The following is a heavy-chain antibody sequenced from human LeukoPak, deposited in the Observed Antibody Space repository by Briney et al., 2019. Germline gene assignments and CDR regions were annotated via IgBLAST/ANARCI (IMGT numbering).Heavy chain of an antibody. D-gene: IGHD5-12*01. CDR1: GYTFTSYG. V-gene: IGHV1-18*01. CDR3: ARTVDIVAPYYFDY. CDR2: ISAYNGNT. J-gene: IGHJ4*02. Sequence: EASVTVSFTASGYTFTSYGISWVRQAPGQGLGWVGWISAYNGNTNYAQKLQGRVTMTTDTSTSTAYMELRSLRSDDTAVYYCARTVDIVAPYYFDYWGQGTLVTVSS.